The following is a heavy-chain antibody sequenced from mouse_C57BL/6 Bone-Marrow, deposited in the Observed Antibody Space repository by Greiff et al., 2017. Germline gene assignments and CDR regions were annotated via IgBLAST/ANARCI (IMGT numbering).Heavy chain of an antibody. CDR2: ISSGGSYT. Sequence: EVKLVESGGDLVKPGGSLKLSCAASGFTFSSYGMSWVRQTPDKRLEWVATISSGGSYTYYPDSVKGRFTISRDNAKNTLYLQMSSLKSEDTAMYYCARHTVVATEYFDVWGTGTTVTVSS. J-gene: IGHJ1*03. CDR1: GFTFSSYG. CDR3: ARHTVVATEYFDV. V-gene: IGHV5-6*01. D-gene: IGHD1-1*01.